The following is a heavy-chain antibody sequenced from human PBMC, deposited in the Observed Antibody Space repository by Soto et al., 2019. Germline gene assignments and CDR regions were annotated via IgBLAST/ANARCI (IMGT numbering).Heavy chain of an antibody. CDR3: ARAGYSDGFDI. CDR2: IKQDGSEK. J-gene: IGHJ3*02. D-gene: IGHD2-15*01. V-gene: IGHV3-7*01. CDR1: GFTFSSYY. Sequence: EVQLVESGGGLVQPGGSLRLSCVASGFTFSSYYMSWVRQFPGTGLEWVANIKQDGSEKYYVDSVKGRFTISRDNAENSMYLQMNSLRDEDTAVYYCARAGYSDGFDIWGQGTMITVSS.